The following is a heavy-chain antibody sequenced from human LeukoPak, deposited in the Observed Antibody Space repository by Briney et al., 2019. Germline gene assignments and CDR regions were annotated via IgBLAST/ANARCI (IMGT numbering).Heavy chain of an antibody. CDR2: INHSGST. CDR1: GGSFSGYY. J-gene: IGHJ4*02. V-gene: IGHV4-34*01. CDR3: ARALIYYDGSGYYPN. D-gene: IGHD3-22*01. Sequence: SETLSLTCAVYGGSFSGYYWSWIRQPPGKRLEWIGEINHSGSTNYNPSLKSRVTISVDTSKNQFSLKLSSVTAADTAVYYWARALIYYDGSGYYPNWAQGTLATAPS.